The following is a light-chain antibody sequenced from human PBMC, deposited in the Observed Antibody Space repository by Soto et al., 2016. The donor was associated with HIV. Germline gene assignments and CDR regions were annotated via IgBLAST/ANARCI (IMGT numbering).Light chain of an antibody. V-gene: IGLV3-21*03. CDR1: NIGNNR. CDR3: QVWDSSSDQYV. CDR2: DDR. Sequence: SYVLTQPPSVSMAPGKTARITCGGNNIGNNRVHWYQQKPGQAPVLVLYDDRDRPSGIPERFSGSNSGNTATLTISRVEAGDEADYYCQVWDSSSDQYVFGTGTEVTVL. J-gene: IGLJ1*01.